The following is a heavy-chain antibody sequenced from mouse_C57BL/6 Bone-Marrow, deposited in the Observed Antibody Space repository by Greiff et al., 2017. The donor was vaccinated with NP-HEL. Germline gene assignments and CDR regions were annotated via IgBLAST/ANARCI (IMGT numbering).Heavy chain of an antibody. Sequence: VQLVESGPGLVQPSQSLSITCTVSGFSLTSYGVHWVRQSPGKGLEWLGVIWSGGSTDYNAAFISRLSISKDNSKSQVFFKMNSLQADDTAIYYCARKSTMITTGDYYAMDYWGQGTSVTVSS. D-gene: IGHD2-4*01. V-gene: IGHV2-2*01. CDR3: ARKSTMITTGDYYAMDY. CDR1: GFSLTSYG. J-gene: IGHJ4*01. CDR2: IWSGGST.